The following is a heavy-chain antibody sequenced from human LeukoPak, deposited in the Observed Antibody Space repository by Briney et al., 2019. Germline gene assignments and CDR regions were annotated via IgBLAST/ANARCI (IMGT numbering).Heavy chain of an antibody. V-gene: IGHV4-59*01. D-gene: IGHD6-13*01. CDR3: ASGPYPAAGTDHQFDY. J-gene: IGHJ4*02. CDR2: IYYSGST. CDR1: GASIRSYY. Sequence: NPSETLSLTCTVSGASIRSYYWSWIRQPPGKGLEWIGYIYYSGSTNYNPSLKSRVTISVDTSKNQFSLKLSSVTAADTAVYYCASGPYPAAGTDHQFDYWGQGTLVTVSS.